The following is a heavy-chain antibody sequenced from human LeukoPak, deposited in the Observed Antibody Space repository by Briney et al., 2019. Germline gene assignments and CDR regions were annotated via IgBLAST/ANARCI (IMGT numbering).Heavy chain of an antibody. V-gene: IGHV3-7*01. J-gene: IGHJ5*02. Sequence: GGSLRLSCAASGFTFSSYWMSWVRQAPGKGLEWVANIKQDGSEKYYVDSVKGRFTISRDNAKNSLYLQMNSLRAEDTAVYYCARDRGDYDFWSGYWGRFDPWGQGTLVTVSS. CDR1: GFTFSSYW. D-gene: IGHD3-3*01. CDR3: ARDRGDYDFWSGYWGRFDP. CDR2: IKQDGSEK.